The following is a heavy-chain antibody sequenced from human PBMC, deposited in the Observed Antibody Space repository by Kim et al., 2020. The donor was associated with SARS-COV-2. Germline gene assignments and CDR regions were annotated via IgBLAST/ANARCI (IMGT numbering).Heavy chain of an antibody. V-gene: IGHV3-13*01. CDR1: GFTFSSYY. CDR3: GREGYYYYMDV. Sequence: GGSLRLSCAASGFTFSSYYMHWVRQATGKGLEWVAAIETAGDTYYPVSVMGRCTISRENAKNYLYLQMNSRIAGDTAVYYCGREGYYYYMDVWGKWTKFT. CDR2: IETAGDT. J-gene: IGHJ6*03.